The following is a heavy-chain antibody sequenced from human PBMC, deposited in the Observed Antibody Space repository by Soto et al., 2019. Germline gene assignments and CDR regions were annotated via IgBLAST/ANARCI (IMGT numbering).Heavy chain of an antibody. J-gene: IGHJ6*02. Sequence: SETLSLTCAVYGGSFSGYYWSWIRQPPGKGLEWIGEINHSGSTNYNPSLKSRVTISVDTSKNQFSLKLSSVTAADTAVYYCARVGAKTCGSGSYYLYYYYGMDVWGQGTTVTVSS. CDR3: ARVGAKTCGSGSYYLYYYYGMDV. V-gene: IGHV4-34*01. CDR2: INHSGST. CDR1: GGSFSGYY. D-gene: IGHD3-10*01.